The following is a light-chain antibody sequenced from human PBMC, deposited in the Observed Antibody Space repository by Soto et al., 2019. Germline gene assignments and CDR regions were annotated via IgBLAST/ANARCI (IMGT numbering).Light chain of an antibody. V-gene: IGLV1-51*01. CDR2: DDN. Sequence: QSVLTQPRSVSAAPGQKVTISCSGSSSNIGGNSVSWYQQLPGTAPKLLIYDDNKRPSGIPDRFSGSKSGTSATLGITGFQTGDEADYYCGSWDSSLRAYVFGTGTKVTVL. CDR1: SSNIGGNS. CDR3: GSWDSSLRAYV. J-gene: IGLJ1*01.